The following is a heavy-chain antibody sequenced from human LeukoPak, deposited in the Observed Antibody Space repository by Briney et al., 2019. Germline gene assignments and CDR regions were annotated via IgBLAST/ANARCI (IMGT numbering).Heavy chain of an antibody. J-gene: IGHJ3*02. Sequence: GGSLRLSCAASGFTVSSNYMSWVRQAPGKGLEWLAVISYDGSNKYYADSVKGRFTISRDNSKNTLYLQMNSLRAEDTAVYYCAKAVDYGAVDDAFDIWGQGTMVTVSS. V-gene: IGHV3-30*18. CDR2: ISYDGSNK. CDR1: GFTVSSNY. CDR3: AKAVDYGAVDDAFDI. D-gene: IGHD4-17*01.